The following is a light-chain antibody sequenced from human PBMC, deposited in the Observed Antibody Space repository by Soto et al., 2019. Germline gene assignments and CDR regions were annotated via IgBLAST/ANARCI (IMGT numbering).Light chain of an antibody. Sequence: QSVLTQPPSASGTPGQRVTISCSGSSPNIGSNYVYWYQQLPGTAPKLLIYRNNQRPSGVPVRFSGSKSGTSASLAISGLRSEDEADYYCAAWDDSLSGVVFGGGTKVTVL. J-gene: IGLJ2*01. CDR1: SPNIGSNY. CDR3: AAWDDSLSGVV. V-gene: IGLV1-47*01. CDR2: RNN.